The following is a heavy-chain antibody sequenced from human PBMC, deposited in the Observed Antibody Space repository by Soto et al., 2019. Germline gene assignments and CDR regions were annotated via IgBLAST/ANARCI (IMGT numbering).Heavy chain of an antibody. D-gene: IGHD3-22*01. CDR2: ISYDGSNK. V-gene: IGHV3-30-3*01. CDR1: GFTFSSYA. Sequence: PGGSLTPSCAASGFTFSSYAMHWVRQAPGKGLEWVAVISYDGSNKYYADSVTGRFTISRDNSKNTLYLQMNSLRDEDTAVYYCARGAAYYSSGYYDYGGQGTLVNESS. CDR3: ARGAAYYSSGYYDY. J-gene: IGHJ4*02.